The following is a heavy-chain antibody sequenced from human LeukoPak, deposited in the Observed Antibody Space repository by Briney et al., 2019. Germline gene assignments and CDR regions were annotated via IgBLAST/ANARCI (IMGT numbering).Heavy chain of an antibody. Sequence: KPGGSLRLSCAAPGFTFSSYSMNWVRQAPGKGLEWVSSISSSSSYIYYADSVKGRFTISRDNAKNSLYLQMNSLRAEDTAVYYCARDYNAEDYEMSQHSVVHDYWGQGTLVTVSS. CDR1: GFTFSSYS. CDR2: ISSSSSYI. CDR3: ARDYNAEDYEMSQHSVVHDY. V-gene: IGHV3-21*01. D-gene: IGHD4-17*01. J-gene: IGHJ4*02.